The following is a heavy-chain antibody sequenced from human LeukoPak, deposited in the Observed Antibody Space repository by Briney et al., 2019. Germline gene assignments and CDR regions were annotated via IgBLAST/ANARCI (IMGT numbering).Heavy chain of an antibody. CDR1: GFKFTDFA. D-gene: IGHD3-22*01. CDR3: AREGDSGSIDY. Sequence: PGGSLRLSCSSSGFKFTDFAMNWVRQTPGRGLQWVSFISGSGGTKHFADAVKGRFTISRDNAKNSLYLQMNSLRAEDTAVYYCAREGDSGSIDYWGQGTLVTVSS. J-gene: IGHJ4*02. V-gene: IGHV3-11*04. CDR2: ISGSGGTK.